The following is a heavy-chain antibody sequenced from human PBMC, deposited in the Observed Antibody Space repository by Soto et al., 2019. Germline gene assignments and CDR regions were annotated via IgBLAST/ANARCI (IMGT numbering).Heavy chain of an antibody. D-gene: IGHD6-13*01. CDR1: GVTFSSYG. CDR2: ISYDGSNK. Sequence: QPGGSLRLSCAASGVTFSSYGMHWVRQAPGKGLEWVAVISYDGSNKYYADSVKGRFTISRDNSKNTLYLQMNSLRAEDTAVYYCAKEGLSLRAAAGHFDYWGQGTLVTVSS. CDR3: AKEGLSLRAAAGHFDY. J-gene: IGHJ4*02. V-gene: IGHV3-30*18.